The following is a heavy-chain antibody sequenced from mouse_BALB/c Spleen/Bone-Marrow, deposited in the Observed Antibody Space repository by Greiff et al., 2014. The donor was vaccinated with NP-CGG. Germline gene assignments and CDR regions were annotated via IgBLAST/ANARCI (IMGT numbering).Heavy chain of an antibody. D-gene: IGHD2-14*01. CDR3: ARSDYRYDPLAY. V-gene: IGHV1-69*01. CDR1: GHTFTDYW. CDR2: IDTSDSYT. Sequence: QVQLKESGAELVVPGASVKMSCKASGHTFTDYWMHWVKQRPGQGLEWIGAIDTSDSYTSYNQKFKGKATLTVDESSNTAYMQLSSLTSEDSAVYYCARSDYRYDPLAYWGQGTLVTVSA. J-gene: IGHJ3*01.